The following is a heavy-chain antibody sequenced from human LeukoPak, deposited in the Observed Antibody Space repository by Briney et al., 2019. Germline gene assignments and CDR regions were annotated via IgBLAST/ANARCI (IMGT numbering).Heavy chain of an antibody. CDR2: ICSRGDTI. V-gene: IGHV3-48*01. CDR3: ARSPSSFDP. CDR1: AFTFGDYT. Sequence: PGGSLRLSCTASAFTFGDYTMSWVRQAPGKGLEWVSSICSRGDTIDYADSVKGRFTSSRNNAKSSLYLQMNSPRADDTAVYYCARSPSSFDPWGQGALVTVSS. J-gene: IGHJ5*02. D-gene: IGHD3-16*02.